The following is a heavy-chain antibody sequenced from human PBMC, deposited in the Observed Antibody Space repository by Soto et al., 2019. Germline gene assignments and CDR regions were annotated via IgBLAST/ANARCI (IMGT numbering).Heavy chain of an antibody. CDR3: VGEVASGY. CDR1: GVTPRTFG. V-gene: IGHV3-30*03. Sequence: ESGGGVVQPGRSLRLSCAASGVTPRTFGINWSPKAPGKGLEGVAVISRDGSTMFYADSVKGRFTISRDSSRNTLYLQMNSLRAEDTAVYHCVGEVASGYWGQGTLVTVSS. D-gene: IGHD2-21*01. CDR2: ISRDGSTM. J-gene: IGHJ4*02.